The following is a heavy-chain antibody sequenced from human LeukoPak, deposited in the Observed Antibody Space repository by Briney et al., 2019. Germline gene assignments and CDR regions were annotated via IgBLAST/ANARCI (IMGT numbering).Heavy chain of an antibody. Sequence: GGSLRLSCTASGFTFSSYWMHWVRQAPGKGLEWVSRITSDGSSTSHADSVKGRFTISRDNAKNTLYLQMNSLRAEDTAMYYCTRVGYNYGNDYWGQGTLVTVSS. CDR2: ITSDGSST. D-gene: IGHD5-18*01. CDR1: GFTFSSYW. CDR3: TRVGYNYGNDY. V-gene: IGHV3-74*01. J-gene: IGHJ4*02.